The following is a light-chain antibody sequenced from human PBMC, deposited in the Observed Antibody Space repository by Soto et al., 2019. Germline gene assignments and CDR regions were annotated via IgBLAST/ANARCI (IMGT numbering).Light chain of an antibody. CDR2: EVN. CDR3: CSFAGSGTGV. J-gene: IGLJ1*01. Sequence: QSALTQPASVSGSPGQSIAISCTGTSGDIGTYNLVSWYQQHPGKAPKLMISEVNKRPSGVSDRFSDSKSGDTASLTISGLRTEDEADYYCCSFAGSGTGVFGTGTKLTVL. CDR1: SGDIGTYNL. V-gene: IGLV2-23*02.